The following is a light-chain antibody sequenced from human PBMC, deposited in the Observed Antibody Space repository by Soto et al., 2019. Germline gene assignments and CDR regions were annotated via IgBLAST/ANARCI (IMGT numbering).Light chain of an antibody. CDR1: QYISTAY. Sequence: IVLTQSPGTLSLSPGERATLSCRASQYISTAYLAWYQHKPGQAPRLLIYGTSTRATGIPDRFSGSGSGTDFTLTIRRLEPEAYEVYYCQQYGNSRGTFGQGTKVDIK. J-gene: IGKJ1*01. CDR2: GTS. V-gene: IGKV3-20*01. CDR3: QQYGNSRGT.